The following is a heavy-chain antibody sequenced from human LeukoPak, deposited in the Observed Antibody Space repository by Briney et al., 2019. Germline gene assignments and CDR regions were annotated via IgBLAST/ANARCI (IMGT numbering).Heavy chain of an antibody. CDR3: AREGWAAVGSRGAFDI. Sequence: ASVKVSCKASGYTFTSYDMHWVRQAPGQRLEWMGWIYVGNSNTKYSQKFQGRVTITRDTSARTAYMELSSLRSEDTAVYYCAREGWAAVGSRGAFDIWGQGTMVTVSS. V-gene: IGHV1-3*01. CDR1: GYTFTSYD. CDR2: IYVGNSNT. J-gene: IGHJ3*02. D-gene: IGHD6-13*01.